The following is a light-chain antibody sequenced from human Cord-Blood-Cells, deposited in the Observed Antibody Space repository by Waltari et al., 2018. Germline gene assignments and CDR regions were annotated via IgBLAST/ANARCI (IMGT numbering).Light chain of an antibody. CDR1: SSNIGRNT. J-gene: IGLJ1*01. CDR3: AAWDDSLNGYV. Sequence: QSVLTQPPSASGTPGQRVTISCSVSSSNIGRNTVNWYQQLPGTAPKLLLYSNNQRPSGVPDRFSGSKSGTSASLAISGLQSEDEADYYCAAWDDSLNGYVFGTGTKVTVL. CDR2: SNN. V-gene: IGLV1-44*01.